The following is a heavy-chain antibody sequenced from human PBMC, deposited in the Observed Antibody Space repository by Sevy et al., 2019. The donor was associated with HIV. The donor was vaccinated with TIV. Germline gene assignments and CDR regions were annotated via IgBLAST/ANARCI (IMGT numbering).Heavy chain of an antibody. CDR2: IYPGDSDT. V-gene: IGHV5-51*01. CDR3: ASSRYSSGYPYYFDY. J-gene: IGHJ4*02. Sequence: GESLKISGKGSGYSFTSYWIGWVRQMPGKGLEWMGTIYPGDSDTRYSPSFQGQVTISADKSISTAYLQWSSLKASDTAMYYCASSRYSSGYPYYFDYWGQGTLVTVS. CDR1: GYSFTSYW. D-gene: IGHD3-22*01.